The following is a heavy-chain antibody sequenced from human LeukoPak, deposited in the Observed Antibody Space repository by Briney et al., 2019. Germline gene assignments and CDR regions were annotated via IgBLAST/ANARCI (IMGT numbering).Heavy chain of an antibody. CDR1: GFTFSSYW. V-gene: IGHV3-33*08. Sequence: GGSLRLSCAASGFTFSSYWMSWVRQAPGKGLEWVAVIWYDGSNKYYADSVKGRFTISRDNSKNTLYLQMNSLRAEDTAVYYCARETIAVAGTGAFDIWGQGTMVTVSS. CDR2: IWYDGSNK. CDR3: ARETIAVAGTGAFDI. D-gene: IGHD6-19*01. J-gene: IGHJ3*02.